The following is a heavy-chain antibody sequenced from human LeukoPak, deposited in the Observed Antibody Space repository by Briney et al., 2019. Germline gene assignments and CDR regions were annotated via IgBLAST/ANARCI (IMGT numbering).Heavy chain of an antibody. V-gene: IGHV4-59*01. J-gene: IGHJ5*02. CDR1: GGSISSYY. CDR3: ARAGISSSWYGWFDP. Sequence: SETLSLTCTVSGGSISSYYWSWIRQPPGKGLEGIGYIYYSGSTNYNPSLKSRVTISVDTSKNQFSLKLSSVTAADTAVYYCARAGISSSWYGWFDPWGQGTLVTVSS. CDR2: IYYSGST. D-gene: IGHD6-13*01.